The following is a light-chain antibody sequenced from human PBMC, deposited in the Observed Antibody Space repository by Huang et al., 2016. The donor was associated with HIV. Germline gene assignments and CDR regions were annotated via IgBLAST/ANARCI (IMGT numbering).Light chain of an antibody. CDR1: RSVSTN. V-gene: IGKV3-15*01. CDR3: HQYNNWLLS. Sequence: EIVMTQSPATLSVSPGQRATLSCRANRSVSTNLAWYQQRHRQAPRLLIYGSSTRAPGIPARFSGSGCGTDFSLTISSLQSEDFALYYCHQYNNWLLSFGGGTRV. J-gene: IGKJ4*01. CDR2: GSS.